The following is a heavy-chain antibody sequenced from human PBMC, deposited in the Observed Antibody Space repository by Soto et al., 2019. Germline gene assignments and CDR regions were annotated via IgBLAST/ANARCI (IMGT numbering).Heavy chain of an antibody. Sequence: PGESLKISCKGSGYSFISYWIGWVRQMPGKGLEWMGIIYPGDSDTRYSPSFQGQVTISADKSISTAYLQWSSLKASDTAMYYCARPYHYDILTGENENDYWGQGTLVTVSS. CDR2: IYPGDSDT. V-gene: IGHV5-51*01. J-gene: IGHJ4*02. D-gene: IGHD3-9*01. CDR3: ARPYHYDILTGENENDY. CDR1: GYSFISYW.